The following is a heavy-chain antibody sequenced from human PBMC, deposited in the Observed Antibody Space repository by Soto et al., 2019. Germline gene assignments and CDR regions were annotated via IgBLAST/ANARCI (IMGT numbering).Heavy chain of an antibody. Sequence: EVQLVESGGGLVQPGGSLRLSCAASGFTFSSYWMHWVRQAPGKGLVWVSRINSDGSSTSYADSVKGRFTISRDNAKNTLYLQMNSLRAEDTAVYYCARDHWAVPDYYYYGMDVWGQGPTVTVSS. J-gene: IGHJ6*02. CDR1: GFTFSSYW. CDR3: ARDHWAVPDYYYYGMDV. CDR2: INSDGSST. V-gene: IGHV3-74*01. D-gene: IGHD7-27*01.